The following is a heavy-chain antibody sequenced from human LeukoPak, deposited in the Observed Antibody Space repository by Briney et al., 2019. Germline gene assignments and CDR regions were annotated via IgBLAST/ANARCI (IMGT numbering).Heavy chain of an antibody. V-gene: IGHV3-23*01. CDR3: AKSATVTTGLVGY. CDR2: ISGSGSHT. J-gene: IGHJ4*02. D-gene: IGHD4-17*01. Sequence: GGSLRLSCAASGFTFSSYAMSWVRQAPGKGLEWVSAISGSGSHTYYADSVKGRFTISRDNSKNTVYLQMIRLRAEDTAVYYCAKSATVTTGLVGYWGQGTLVTVSS. CDR1: GFTFSSYA.